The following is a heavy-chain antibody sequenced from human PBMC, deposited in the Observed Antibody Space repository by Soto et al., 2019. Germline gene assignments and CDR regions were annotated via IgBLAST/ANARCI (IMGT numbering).Heavy chain of an antibody. CDR1: GCTFTSYG. Sequence: ASVKVSCKASGCTFTSYGISWVRQAPGQGLEWMGWISAYNGNTNYAQKLQGRVTMTTDTSTSTAYMELRSLRSDDTAVYYCARDLLWFGETTFDPWGQGTLVTVSS. J-gene: IGHJ5*02. V-gene: IGHV1-18*04. D-gene: IGHD3-10*01. CDR2: ISAYNGNT. CDR3: ARDLLWFGETTFDP.